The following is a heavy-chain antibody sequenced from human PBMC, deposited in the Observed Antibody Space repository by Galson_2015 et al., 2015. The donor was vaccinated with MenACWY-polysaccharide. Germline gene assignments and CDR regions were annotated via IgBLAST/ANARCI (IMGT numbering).Heavy chain of an antibody. J-gene: IGHJ3*02. CDR3: ARTIVGPGSYDAFEI. CDR2: VYSGGNT. D-gene: IGHD1-26*01. V-gene: IGHV3-66*01. Sequence: SLRLSCAASGFTVSSNYMSWVRQAPGKGLEWVSVVYSGGNTYYAESVQVRFTISRDNSKNTLFLQMDSLRAEDTAVYYCARTIVGPGSYDAFEIGGQGTMVTVSS. CDR1: GFTVSSNY.